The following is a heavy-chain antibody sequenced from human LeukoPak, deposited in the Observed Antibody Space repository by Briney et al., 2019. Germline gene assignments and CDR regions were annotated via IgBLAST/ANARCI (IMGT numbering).Heavy chain of an antibody. J-gene: IGHJ4*02. CDR2: ICYTGST. D-gene: IGHD2-2*01. CDR1: GVSISSSGHY. CDR3: ARQGPNLTVIVPTAVEY. Sequence: SETLSLTCTVSGVSISSSGHYWAWVRQPPGKGLEWIGIICYTGSTHYNPSLESRITISVDTSKNQFSLKLSSVTAADTAVYYCARQGPNLTVIVPTAVEYWGQGTLVTVSS. V-gene: IGHV4-39*01.